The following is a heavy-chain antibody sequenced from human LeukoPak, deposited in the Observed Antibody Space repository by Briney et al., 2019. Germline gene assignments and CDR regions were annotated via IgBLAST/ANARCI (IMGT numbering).Heavy chain of an antibody. Sequence: GGSLRLSCAASGFTFSSYWMHWVRQAPGKGLVWVSRINSDGSSTSYADSVKGRFTISRDNAKNSLYLQMNSLRAEDTAVYFCAKFVVIPDAIDYWGQGTLVTVSS. V-gene: IGHV3-74*01. CDR2: INSDGSST. D-gene: IGHD2-2*01. CDR3: AKFVVIPDAIDY. J-gene: IGHJ4*02. CDR1: GFTFSSYW.